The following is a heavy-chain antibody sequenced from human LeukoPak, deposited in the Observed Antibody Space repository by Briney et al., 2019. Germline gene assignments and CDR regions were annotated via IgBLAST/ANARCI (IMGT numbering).Heavy chain of an antibody. CDR1: GFTFSSYA. Sequence: GGSLRLSCAASGFTFSSYAMSWVRQAPGKGLEWVSGISGSGGNTHYADSVKGRFTISRDKSKNTLYLQMNSLRAEDTAMYYCAKEAMYYDNSGSNWFDPWGQGTLVIVSS. J-gene: IGHJ5*02. V-gene: IGHV3-23*01. CDR2: ISGSGGNT. D-gene: IGHD3-22*01. CDR3: AKEAMYYDNSGSNWFDP.